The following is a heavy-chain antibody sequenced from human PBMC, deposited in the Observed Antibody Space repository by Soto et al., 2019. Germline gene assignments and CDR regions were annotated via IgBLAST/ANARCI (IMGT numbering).Heavy chain of an antibody. D-gene: IGHD3-3*01. J-gene: IGHJ3*02. CDR2: IRSKAYGGTT. Sequence: GSLRLSCTASGFTFGDYAMSWVRQAPGKGLEWVGFIRSKAYGGTTEYAASVKGRFTISRDDSKSIAYLQMNSLKTEDTAVYYCTRQADFWSGYDAFDIWGQGTMVTVSS. CDR1: GFTFGDYA. V-gene: IGHV3-49*04. CDR3: TRQADFWSGYDAFDI.